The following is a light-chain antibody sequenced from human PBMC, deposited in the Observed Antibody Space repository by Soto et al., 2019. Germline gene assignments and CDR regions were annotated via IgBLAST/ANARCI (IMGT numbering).Light chain of an antibody. CDR3: SSYTSSSTYV. V-gene: IGLV2-14*01. J-gene: IGLJ1*01. CDR1: SSDVGAYDY. Sequence: QSALTQPPSASGSPGQSVTISCTGTSSDVGAYDYISWYQQHPGKAPKLIIYEVSNRPSGVSNRFSGSKSGNTASLTISGLQAEDEADYYCSSYTSSSTYVFGTGTKLTVL. CDR2: EVS.